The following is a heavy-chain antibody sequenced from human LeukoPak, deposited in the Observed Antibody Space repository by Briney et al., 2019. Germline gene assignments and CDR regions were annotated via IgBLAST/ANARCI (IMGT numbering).Heavy chain of an antibody. CDR3: AKEPIQLERQGDYYGMDV. Sequence: GASVTVSFTASGSAFTIYSIGWVRQAPGQGHGRMGWISASNDKTNYSQTLQGRVTITTDTSTSTANMELRSLRSDDTAVYYGAKEPIQLERQGDYYGMDVWGKGTTGTVSS. J-gene: IGHJ6*04. CDR1: GSAFTIYS. D-gene: IGHD1-1*01. V-gene: IGHV1-18*01. CDR2: ISASNDKT.